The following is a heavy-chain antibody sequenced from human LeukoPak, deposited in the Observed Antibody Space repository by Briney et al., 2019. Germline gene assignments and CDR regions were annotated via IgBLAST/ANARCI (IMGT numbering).Heavy chain of an antibody. D-gene: IGHD3-3*01. CDR2: INTKSGRT. J-gene: IGHJ5*02. Sequence: ASVKVSCKTSGYSFTDYYIHWVRQAPGQGLEWMGWINTKSGRTSSARKFQGRVTMTRDPSITTVYMDMAWLTSDYTAIYFCAREDFIDAGPYLIGPWGQGTLVTVSS. V-gene: IGHV1-2*02. CDR1: GYSFTDYY. CDR3: AREDFIDAGPYLIGP.